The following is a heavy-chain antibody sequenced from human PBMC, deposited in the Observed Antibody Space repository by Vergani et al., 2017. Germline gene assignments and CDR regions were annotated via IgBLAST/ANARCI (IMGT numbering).Heavy chain of an antibody. J-gene: IGHJ4*02. CDR1: GGSLSSCDYY. D-gene: IGHD2-2*01. CDR2: IYYSGST. CDR3: ARYAPFVPVASFDD. Sequence: QVQLQESGPGLVKPSQTLSLTCTVSGGSLSSCDYYWSWIRQPPGKGLEWIGYIYYSGSTYYNPSLKSRVTISVDTSKNQFSLKLSSVTVAVTAVYYCARYAPFVPVASFDDWGQGTLVTVSS. V-gene: IGHV4-30-4*01.